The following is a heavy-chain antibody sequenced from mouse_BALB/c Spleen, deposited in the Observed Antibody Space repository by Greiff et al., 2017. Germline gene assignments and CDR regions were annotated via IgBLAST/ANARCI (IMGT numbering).Heavy chain of an antibody. CDR3: ARGAYYRYDGDWFDY. D-gene: IGHD2-14*01. V-gene: IGHV5-6-5*01. Sequence: EVHLVESGGGLVKPGGSLKLSCAASGFTFSSYAMSWVRQTPEKRLEWVASISSGGSTYYPDSVKGRFTISRDNARNILYLQMSSLRSEDTAMYYCARGAYYRYDGDWFDYWGQGTTLTVSS. CDR2: ISSGGST. J-gene: IGHJ2*01. CDR1: GFTFSSYA.